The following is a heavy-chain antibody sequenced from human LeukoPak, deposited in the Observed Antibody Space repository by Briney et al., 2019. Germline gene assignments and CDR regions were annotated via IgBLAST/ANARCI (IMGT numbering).Heavy chain of an antibody. CDR1: GGSITSTNW. CDR3: TRESGPYCPFGY. Sequence: SQTLSLTCGVSGGSITSTNWWSWVRQPPGQGLGWIGEISLTGRTNYNPSLIGRVIMSLDESRNQLSLTLTSVTAADTAMYYCTRESGPYCPFGYWGQGTLVVVPS. D-gene: IGHD1-26*01. V-gene: IGHV4-4*02. CDR2: ISLTGRT. J-gene: IGHJ4*02.